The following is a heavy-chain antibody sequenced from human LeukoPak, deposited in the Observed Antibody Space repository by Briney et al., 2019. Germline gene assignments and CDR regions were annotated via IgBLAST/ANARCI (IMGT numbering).Heavy chain of an antibody. CDR2: IIPIFGTA. CDR1: GGTFSSYA. D-gene: IGHD2-2*01. Sequence: SVKVSCKASGGTFSSYAISWVRQAPGQGLEWMGRIIPIFGTANYAQKFQGRVTITTDESTSTAYMELSSLRSEDTAVYYCARNGGWDIVVVPAADYAFDVWGQGTMATVSS. CDR3: ARNGGWDIVVVPAADYAFDV. J-gene: IGHJ3*01. V-gene: IGHV1-69*05.